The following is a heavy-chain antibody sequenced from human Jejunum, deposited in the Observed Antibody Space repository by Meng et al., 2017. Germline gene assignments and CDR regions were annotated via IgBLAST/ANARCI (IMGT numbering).Heavy chain of an antibody. CDR2: IYYGGTT. CDR1: GGSVSSGSYY. D-gene: IGHD5-18*01. V-gene: IGHV4-61*01. Sequence: QVRVQESGPGLVRPSETLSLPCTVAGGSVSSGSYYWSWIRQPPGKGLEWIGYIYYGGTTNYNPSLKSRVTISADTSKNQFSLKLSSVTAADTAVYYCARGSRGYSYGWGQGTLVTVSS. J-gene: IGHJ4*02. CDR3: ARGSRGYSYG.